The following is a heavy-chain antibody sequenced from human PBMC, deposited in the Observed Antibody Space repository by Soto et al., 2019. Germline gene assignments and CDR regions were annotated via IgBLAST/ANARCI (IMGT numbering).Heavy chain of an antibody. CDR1: GLTFSSYT. D-gene: IGHD3-16*01. J-gene: IGHJ3*02. CDR2: IGRTSNYI. Sequence: PRLSLRLSCAASGLTFSSYTMNWVRQAPGRGLEWVSSIGRTSNYIYYADSVKGRFTISRDNAKNSLYLQMNSLRAEDTAVYYCASPKGGAFDIWGQGTMVTVPS. CDR3: ASPKGGAFDI. V-gene: IGHV3-21*01.